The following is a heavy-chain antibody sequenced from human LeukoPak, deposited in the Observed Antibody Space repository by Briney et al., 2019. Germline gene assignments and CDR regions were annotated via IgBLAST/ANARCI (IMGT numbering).Heavy chain of an antibody. J-gene: IGHJ5*02. CDR1: GFTFSSYS. D-gene: IGHD3-16*01. Sequence: GGSLRLSCAASGFTFSSYSMNWVRQAPGKGLEWVSSISSSSSYIYYADSVKGRITISRDNAKNSLYLQMNSLRAEDMAVYYCARAWGDWFDPWGQGTLVTVSS. CDR2: ISSSSSYI. V-gene: IGHV3-21*01. CDR3: ARAWGDWFDP.